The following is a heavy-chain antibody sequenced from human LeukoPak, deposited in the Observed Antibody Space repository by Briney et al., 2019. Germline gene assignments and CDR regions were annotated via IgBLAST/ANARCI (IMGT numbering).Heavy chain of an antibody. D-gene: IGHD6-13*01. CDR2: IYYSGST. CDR3: ARQKGIAAAGHDY. V-gene: IGHV4-39*01. CDR1: GGSFSGYY. Sequence: SETLSLTCAVYGGSFSGYYWGWLRQPPGKGLEWIGSIYYSGSTYYNPSLKSRVTISVDTSKNQFSLKLSSVTAADTAVYYCARQKGIAAAGHDYWGQGTLVTVSS. J-gene: IGHJ4*02.